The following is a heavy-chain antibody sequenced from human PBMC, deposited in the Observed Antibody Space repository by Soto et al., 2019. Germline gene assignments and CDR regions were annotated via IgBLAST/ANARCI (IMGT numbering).Heavy chain of an antibody. CDR3: ARVRVGSYNWFDP. J-gene: IGHJ5*02. CDR2: INSDGSRT. V-gene: IGHV3-74*01. CDR1: GFSFSSYW. Sequence: EVQLVESGGGLVQPGGSLRLSCAVSGFSFSSYWMHWVRQAPGKGLEWVSRINSDGSRTYYADSVKGRITISRDNAKNTLYLQMNSLRAEDTAVYYCARVRVGSYNWFDPWGQGTLVTVSS. D-gene: IGHD6-13*01.